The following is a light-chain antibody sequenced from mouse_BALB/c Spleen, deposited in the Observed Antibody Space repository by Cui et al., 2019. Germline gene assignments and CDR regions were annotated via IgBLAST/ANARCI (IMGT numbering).Light chain of an antibody. Sequence: ETSVTQSPASLSMAIGEKVTIRSITSTDIDDEMSWYQQKPGEPPKLIISGSNTLRPEVPSRFSSSGYGTDFVFTIENMLSEDVADYYCLQSDNLPYTFGGGTKLEIK. J-gene: IGKJ2*01. CDR2: GSN. CDR3: LQSDNLPYT. V-gene: IGKV17-121*01. CDR1: TDIDDE.